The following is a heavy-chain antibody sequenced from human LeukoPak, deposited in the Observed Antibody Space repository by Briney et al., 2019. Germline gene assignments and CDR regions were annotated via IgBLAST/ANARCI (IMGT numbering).Heavy chain of an antibody. J-gene: IGHJ4*02. CDR2: IKQGGSEK. Sequence: GGSLRLSCAASGFMFNNYWMNWVRQAPGKGLEWVAMIKQGGSEKFYVDSVKGRFTISRDNAKNSLYLQMNSLRVEDTAVYYCALGLVTDYWGQGTLVTVSS. CDR1: GFMFNNYW. D-gene: IGHD3-9*01. V-gene: IGHV3-7*02. CDR3: ALGLVTDY.